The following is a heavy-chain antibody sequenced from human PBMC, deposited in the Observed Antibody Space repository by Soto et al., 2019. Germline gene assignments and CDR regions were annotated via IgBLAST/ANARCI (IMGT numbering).Heavy chain of an antibody. CDR2: ISGSGSSR. CDR3: AKELLRLGESLERYFDY. D-gene: IGHD3-10*01. J-gene: IGHJ4*02. CDR1: GFTFSTYA. V-gene: IGHV3-23*01. Sequence: EVQLLESGGDLVQPGESLRLSCAASGFTFSTYAMSWVRQAPGKGLEWVSAISGSGSSRYYADSAKGRFTISRDNSKNTLFLQLNSLRAEDTAVYYCAKELLRLGESLERYFDYWGQGTLVTVSS.